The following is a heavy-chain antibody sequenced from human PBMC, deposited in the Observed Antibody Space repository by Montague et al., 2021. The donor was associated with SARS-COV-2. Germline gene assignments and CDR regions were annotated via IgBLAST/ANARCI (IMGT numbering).Heavy chain of an antibody. CDR2: IYYSGST. CDR1: GGSISSGGDY. CDR3: ARVRVVLPAATDWFDP. D-gene: IGHD2-2*01. J-gene: IGHJ5*02. V-gene: IGHV4-31*03. Sequence: TLSLTCTVSGGSISSGGDYWSWIRQHPGKGLEWIGYIYYSGSTYYNPSLKSRGIISVDTSKNQFSLKLSSVTAADTAVYYCARVRVVLPAATDWFDPWGQGPLVTVSS.